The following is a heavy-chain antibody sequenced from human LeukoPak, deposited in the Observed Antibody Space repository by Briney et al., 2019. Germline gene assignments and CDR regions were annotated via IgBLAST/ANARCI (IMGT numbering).Heavy chain of an antibody. CDR1: GYTFTSYD. CDR2: ISAYNGNT. Sequence: ASVKVSCKASGYTFTSYDINWVRQATGQGLEWMGWISAYNGNTNYAQKLQGRVTMTTDTSTSTAYMELRSLRSDDTAVYYCARDNTIFGMVFNWFDPWGQGTLVTVSS. CDR3: ARDNTIFGMVFNWFDP. V-gene: IGHV1-18*01. D-gene: IGHD3-3*01. J-gene: IGHJ5*02.